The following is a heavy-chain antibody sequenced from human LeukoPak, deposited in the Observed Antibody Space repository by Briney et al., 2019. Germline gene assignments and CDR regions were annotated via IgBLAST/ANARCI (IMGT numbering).Heavy chain of an antibody. J-gene: IGHJ4*02. CDR3: ARYYCSSTSCYGADY. CDR2: ISWNSGSI. CDR1: GFTFDDYA. V-gene: IGHV3-9*01. Sequence: PGGSLRLSCAASGFTFDDYAMHWVRQAPGRGLEWASGISWNSGSIGYADSVKGRFTISRDNAKNSLYLQMNSLRAEDTAVYYCARYYCSSTSCYGADYWGQGTLVTVSS. D-gene: IGHD2-2*01.